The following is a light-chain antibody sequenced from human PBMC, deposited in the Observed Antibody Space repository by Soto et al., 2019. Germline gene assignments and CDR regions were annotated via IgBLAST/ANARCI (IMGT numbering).Light chain of an antibody. CDR3: QHTRT. Sequence: DFQMTQSPSTLSASVGDRVTITCRASQNINNWVAWYQQKPGKAPKFLIYDASTSQRGVPSRFSGSGFGTEFSLTISSLQPDDFGSYYCQHTRTFGQGTKVEIK. V-gene: IGKV1-5*01. CDR2: DAS. CDR1: QNINNW. J-gene: IGKJ1*01.